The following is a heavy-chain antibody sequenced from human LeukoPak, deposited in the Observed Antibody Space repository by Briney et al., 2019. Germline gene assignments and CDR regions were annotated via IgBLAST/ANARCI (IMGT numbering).Heavy chain of an antibody. CDR2: ISSDGDST. D-gene: IGHD2-15*01. CDR3: ASWRRGKNYCSGGSCYSLAEYFQH. CDR1: GFTFSTYA. J-gene: IGHJ1*01. V-gene: IGHV3-64D*09. Sequence: GGSLRLSCSASGFTFSTYAMHWVRQAPGKGLEYVSAISSDGDSTYNADSVKGRFTISRDNSKNTLYLQMSSLRTEDTAVYYCASWRRGKNYCSGGSCYSLAEYFQHWGQGILVTVSS.